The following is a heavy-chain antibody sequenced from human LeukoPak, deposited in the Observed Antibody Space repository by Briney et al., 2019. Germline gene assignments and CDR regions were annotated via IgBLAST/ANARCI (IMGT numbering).Heavy chain of an antibody. J-gene: IGHJ4*02. CDR3: ARDRRGPHGIDY. CDR1: GGSFSGYY. V-gene: IGHV4-34*01. D-gene: IGHD3-16*01. Sequence: SETLSLTCAVYGGSFSGYYWSWIRQPPGKGLEWIGEINHSGSTNYNPSLKSRVTISVDTSKNQFSLKLSSVTAADTAVYYCARDRRGPHGIDYWGQGTLVTVSS. CDR2: INHSGST.